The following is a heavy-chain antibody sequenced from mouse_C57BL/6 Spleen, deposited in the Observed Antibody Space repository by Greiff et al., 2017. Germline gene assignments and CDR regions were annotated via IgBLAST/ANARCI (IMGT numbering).Heavy chain of an antibody. V-gene: IGHV1-78*01. CDR1: GYTFTDHT. Sequence: QVQLKESDAELVKPGASVKISCKVSGYTFTDHTIHWMKQRPEQGLEWIGYIYPRDGSTKYNEKFKGKATLTADKSSSTAYMQLNSLTSEDSAVYFCARSGYYYGSSPYYFDYWGQGTTLTVSS. CDR3: ARSGYYYGSSPYYFDY. CDR2: IYPRDGST. D-gene: IGHD1-1*01. J-gene: IGHJ2*01.